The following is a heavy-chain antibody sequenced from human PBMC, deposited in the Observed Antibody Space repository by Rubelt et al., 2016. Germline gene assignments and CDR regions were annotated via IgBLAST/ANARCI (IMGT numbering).Heavy chain of an antibody. D-gene: IGHD1-26*01. CDR2: ITPNTGGT. CDR3: AREMGDSGNFYVLDS. CDR1: GGTFSSYA. Sequence: QVQLVQSGAEVKKPGSSVKVSCKASGGTFSSYAISWVRQAPGQGLEWMGWITPNTGGTLFAQKFQGRVTMTRETAINTGYMERSRLGSDDTAVYFCAREMGDSGNFYVLDSWGQGTLVTVSS. J-gene: IGHJ4*02. V-gene: IGHV1-2*02.